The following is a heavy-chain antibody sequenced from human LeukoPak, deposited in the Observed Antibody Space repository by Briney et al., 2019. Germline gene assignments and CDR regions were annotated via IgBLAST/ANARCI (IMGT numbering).Heavy chain of an antibody. CDR3: ARYRQGTSGNDY. CDR1: GGSISGYY. CDR2: IYYSGST. J-gene: IGHJ4*02. D-gene: IGHD2-8*01. Sequence: SETLSLTCTVSGGSISGYYWSWIRQPPGKGPEWIGYIYYSGSTKYNPSLKSRVSFSVDTSKNQFSLRLTSVTAADTAVYYCARYRQGTSGNDYWGQGTLVTVSS. V-gene: IGHV4-59*01.